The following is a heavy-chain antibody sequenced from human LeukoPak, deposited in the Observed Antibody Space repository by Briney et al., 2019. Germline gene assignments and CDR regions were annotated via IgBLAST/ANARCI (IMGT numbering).Heavy chain of an antibody. J-gene: IGHJ4*02. CDR3: ARGLGDWGRVDY. CDR2: IYRGGAT. D-gene: IGHD2-21*02. CDR1: GFTFSSYG. Sequence: GGSLRLSCAASGFTFSSYGMHWVRQAPGRGLEWVSVIYRGGATYYADSVQGRFTISRDNSKNTLYLQMNSLRVEDTAVYYCARGLGDWGRVDYWGQGTLVTVSS. V-gene: IGHV3-NL1*01.